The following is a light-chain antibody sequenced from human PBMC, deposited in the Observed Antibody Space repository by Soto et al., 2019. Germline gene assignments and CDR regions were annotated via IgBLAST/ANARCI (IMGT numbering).Light chain of an antibody. Sequence: EMVVTPSPATLSVSPGERVTLSCRASQSVSSNLAWYQQKPGQPPRLLISGASVRASGVPVRISGSGSGTDFTLTISRLEPEDFALYYCQQYGGSPITFGLGTRLEIK. CDR1: QSVSSN. CDR3: QQYGGSPIT. J-gene: IGKJ5*01. CDR2: GAS. V-gene: IGKV3-20*01.